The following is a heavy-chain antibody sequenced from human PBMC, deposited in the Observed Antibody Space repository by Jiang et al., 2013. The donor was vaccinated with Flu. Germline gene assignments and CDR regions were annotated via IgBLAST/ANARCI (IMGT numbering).Heavy chain of an antibody. Sequence: GPGLVKPWGTLSLTCIVSGASISNENWWSWVRQSPGKGLEWIGEIHHSGTTNYNPSLSSRVTISVDKSKNQFSVTLRSATAADTALYYCTSNGFYSLDYWGQGRLVTVSS. CDR1: GASISNENW. CDR3: TSNGFYSLDY. J-gene: IGHJ4*02. CDR2: IHHSGTT. V-gene: IGHV4-4*02. D-gene: IGHD3-22*01.